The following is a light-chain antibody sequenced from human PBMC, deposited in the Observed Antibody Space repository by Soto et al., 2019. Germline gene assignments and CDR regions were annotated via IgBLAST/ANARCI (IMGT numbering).Light chain of an antibody. V-gene: IGKV4-1*01. Sequence: DIVMTQSPDSMSVSLGERATIDCKSSESVLYSSNNMNYLAWYQQKPGQPPKLLIYWASTRESGVPDRFSGSGSGTDFTLTISSLQAEDVAVYYCQQYDKTPPTFGQGTKVEIK. CDR2: WAS. CDR1: ESVLYSSNNMNY. J-gene: IGKJ1*01. CDR3: QQYDKTPPT.